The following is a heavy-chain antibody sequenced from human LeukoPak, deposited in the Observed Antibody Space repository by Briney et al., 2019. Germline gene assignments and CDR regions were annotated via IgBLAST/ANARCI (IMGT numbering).Heavy chain of an antibody. Sequence: PGGSLRLSCAASGFTFSSYGMHWVRQAPGKGLEWVAVISYDGSNKYYADSVKGRFTISSDNSKNTLYLQMNSLRAEDTAVYYCARGDCSGGSCYLSLTTIDYWGQGTLVTVSS. V-gene: IGHV3-30*03. CDR1: GFTFSSYG. D-gene: IGHD2-15*01. J-gene: IGHJ4*02. CDR3: ARGDCSGGSCYLSLTTIDY. CDR2: ISYDGSNK.